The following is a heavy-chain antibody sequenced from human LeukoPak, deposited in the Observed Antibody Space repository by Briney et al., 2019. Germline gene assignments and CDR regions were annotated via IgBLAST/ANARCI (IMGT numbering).Heavy chain of an antibody. Sequence: SGGSLRLSCAASGFTFSSYAMSWVRQAPGKGLEWVSAISGSGGDTYYADSVKGRFTISRDNSKNTLYLRMNSLRVEDAAVYYCAKDLGGEGGSGFPGYWGQGTLVTVSS. V-gene: IGHV3-23*01. J-gene: IGHJ4*02. CDR3: AKDLGGEGGSGFPGY. CDR2: ISGSGGDT. CDR1: GFTFSSYA. D-gene: IGHD3-10*01.